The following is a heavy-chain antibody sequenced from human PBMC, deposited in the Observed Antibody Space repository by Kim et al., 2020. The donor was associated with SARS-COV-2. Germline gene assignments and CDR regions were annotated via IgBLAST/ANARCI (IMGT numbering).Heavy chain of an antibody. D-gene: IGHD2-15*01. J-gene: IGHJ3*02. CDR2: IYYSGST. CDR1: GGSISSSSYY. V-gene: IGHV4-39*01. CDR3: ASYYGGNPDAFDI. Sequence: SETLSLTCTVSGGSISSSSYYWGWIRQPPGKGLEWIGSIYYSGSTYYNPSLKSRVTISVDTSKNQFSLKLSSVTAADTAVYYCASYYGGNPDAFDIWGQGTMVTVSS.